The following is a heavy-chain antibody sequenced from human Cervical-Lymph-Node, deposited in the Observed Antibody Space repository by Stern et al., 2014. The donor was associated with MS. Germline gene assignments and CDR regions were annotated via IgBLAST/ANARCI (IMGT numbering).Heavy chain of an antibody. D-gene: IGHD3-22*01. J-gene: IGHJ4*02. CDR3: AKAGYYYDSSGYYKRPFDY. V-gene: IGHV3-23*04. CDR2: ISGSGGST. Sequence: EVQLVESGGGLVQPGGSLRLSCAASGFTFSSYAMSWVRQAPGQGLAWVSAISGSGGSTYYADSVKGRFTMSRDNSKTTLYLQMNSLRAEDTAVYYCAKAGYYYDSSGYYKRPFDYWGQGTLVTVSS. CDR1: GFTFSSYA.